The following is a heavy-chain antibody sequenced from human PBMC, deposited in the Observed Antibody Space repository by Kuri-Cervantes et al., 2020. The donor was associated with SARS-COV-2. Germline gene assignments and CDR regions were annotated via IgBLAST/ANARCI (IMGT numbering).Heavy chain of an antibody. CDR1: GFTFSSYS. D-gene: IGHD3-22*01. CDR2: ISSSSSTI. V-gene: IGHV3-48*02. Sequence: GGSLRLSCAASGFTFSSYSMNWVRQAPGKGLEWVSYISSSSSTIYYADSVKGRFTISRDNAKNSLYLQMNSLRDEDTAVYYCARDRNTMIVVIINIDYWGQGALVTVSS. J-gene: IGHJ4*02. CDR3: ARDRNTMIVVIINIDY.